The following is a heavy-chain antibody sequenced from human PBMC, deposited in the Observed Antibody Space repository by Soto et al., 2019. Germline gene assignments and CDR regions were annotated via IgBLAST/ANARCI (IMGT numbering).Heavy chain of an antibody. CDR1: GGSISSGGYY. V-gene: IGHV4-31*03. CDR2: IYYSGST. Sequence: SETLSLTYTVSGGSISSGGYYWSWIRQHPGKGLEWIGYIYYSGSTYYNPSLKSRVTISVDTSKNQFSLKLSSVTAADTAVYYCARDYNTVLDYWGQGTLVTVSS. CDR3: ARDYNTVLDY. D-gene: IGHD1-1*01. J-gene: IGHJ4*02.